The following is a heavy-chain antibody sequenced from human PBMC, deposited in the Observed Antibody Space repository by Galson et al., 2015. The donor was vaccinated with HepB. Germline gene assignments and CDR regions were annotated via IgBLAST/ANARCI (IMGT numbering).Heavy chain of an antibody. CDR3: ASLLAYCGGDCYSNYYYYGMDV. CDR1: GFTFSRYS. J-gene: IGHJ6*02. D-gene: IGHD2-21*02. CDR2: ISSNSSYI. Sequence: SLRLSCAASGFTFSRYSMNWVRQAPGKGLEWVSSISSNSSYIYYADSVKGRFTISRDNAKNSLYLQMNSLRAEDTAVYYCASLLAYCGGDCYSNYYYYGMDVWGQGTTVTVSS. V-gene: IGHV3-21*01.